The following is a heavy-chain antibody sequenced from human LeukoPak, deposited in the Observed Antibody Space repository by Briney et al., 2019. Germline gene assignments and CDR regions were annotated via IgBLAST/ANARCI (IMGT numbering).Heavy chain of an antibody. V-gene: IGHV1-2*02. J-gene: IGHJ4*02. CDR2: INPNSGGT. Sequence: GASVKVSCKASGYTFTGYYMHWVRQAPGQGLEWMGWINPNSGGTNYAQKFQGRVTMTRDTSISTAYMELSRLRSDDTAVYYCARDLRAAAGTKGGFDYWGQGTLVTVSS. D-gene: IGHD6-13*01. CDR1: GYTFTGYY. CDR3: ARDLRAAAGTKGGFDY.